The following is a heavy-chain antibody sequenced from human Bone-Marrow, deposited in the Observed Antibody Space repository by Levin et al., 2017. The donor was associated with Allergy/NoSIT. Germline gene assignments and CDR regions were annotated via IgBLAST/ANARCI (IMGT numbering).Heavy chain of an antibody. Sequence: ASVKVSCQTSGYTFTSYDINWVRQAPGQGPEWMGWMSPDSGHTGYAPKFQGRITMTRDTSTSSAYMELASLRSDDTAFYYCARGGADYNDNFLDYWGQGSLVTVSS. CDR3: ARGGADYNDNFLDY. CDR1: GYTFTSYD. J-gene: IGHJ4*02. CDR2: MSPDSGHT. V-gene: IGHV1-8*01. D-gene: IGHD3-22*01.